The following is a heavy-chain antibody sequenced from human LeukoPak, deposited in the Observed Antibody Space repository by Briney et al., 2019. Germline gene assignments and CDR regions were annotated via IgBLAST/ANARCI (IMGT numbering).Heavy chain of an antibody. Sequence: GGSLRLSCAASGFTFSSYTMSWVRQAPGKGLEWVSTISGSGAYTYYADSVKGRFTISRDNSKNTLYLQMNSLRAEDTAVYYCAKYFASGSYYKLPHWGQGTLVTVSS. CDR2: ISGSGAYT. J-gene: IGHJ1*01. CDR3: AKYFASGSYYKLPH. CDR1: GFTFSSYT. D-gene: IGHD3-10*01. V-gene: IGHV3-23*01.